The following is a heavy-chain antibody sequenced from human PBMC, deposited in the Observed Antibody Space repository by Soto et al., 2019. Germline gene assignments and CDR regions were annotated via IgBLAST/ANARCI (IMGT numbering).Heavy chain of an antibody. CDR2: ISGSGGST. D-gene: IGHD3-22*01. J-gene: IGHJ4*02. Sequence: GSLRLSCAASGFTFSSYAMSWVRQAPGKGLEWVSAISGSGGSTYYADSVKGRFTISRDNSKNTLYLQMNSLRAEDTAVYYCAKVVDDSSGYYYWGQGTLVTVSS. CDR3: AKVVDDSSGYYY. V-gene: IGHV3-23*01. CDR1: GFTFSSYA.